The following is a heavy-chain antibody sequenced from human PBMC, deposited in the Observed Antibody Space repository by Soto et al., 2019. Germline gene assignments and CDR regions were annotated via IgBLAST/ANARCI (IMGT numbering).Heavy chain of an antibody. D-gene: IGHD3-10*01. Sequence: QVQLVQSGAEVKRPGSSVKVSCKASGDTFNFYSINWVRQAPGVGLEWMGRVNSIVSMSNYAQKFQGRVTMTADKSTRTASMELSSLRSEDTAIYYCASSYGSGYRAFDYWGQGALVTVSS. CDR3: ASSYGSGYRAFDY. J-gene: IGHJ4*02. CDR1: GDTFNFYS. CDR2: VNSIVSMS. V-gene: IGHV1-69*02.